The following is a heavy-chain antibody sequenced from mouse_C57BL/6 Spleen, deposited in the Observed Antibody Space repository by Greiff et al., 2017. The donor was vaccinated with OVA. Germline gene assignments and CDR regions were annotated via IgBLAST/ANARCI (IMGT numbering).Heavy chain of an antibody. V-gene: IGHV1-52*01. D-gene: IGHD1-1*01. CDR2: IDPSDSET. Sequence: QVQLQQPGAELVRPGSSVKLSCKASGYTFTSYWMHWVKQRPIQGLEWIGNIDPSDSETHYNQKFKDKATLTVYKSSSTAYMQLSSLTSEDSAVYCCAIYYYGISYGAMDYWGQGTSVTVSS. J-gene: IGHJ4*01. CDR1: GYTFTSYW. CDR3: AIYYYGISYGAMDY.